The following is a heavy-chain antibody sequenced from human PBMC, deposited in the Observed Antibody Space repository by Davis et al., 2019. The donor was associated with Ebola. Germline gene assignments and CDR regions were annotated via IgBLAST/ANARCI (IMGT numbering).Heavy chain of an antibody. CDR1: GWSFSGYY. CDR2: INHSAST. V-gene: IGHV4-34*01. Sequence: SETLSLTCAAYGWSFSGYYSSWVLQPPGKGLEWIGEINHSASTNYTPSLKSRVTISVNTSKNQFSLKLSSVTAADTAVYYCARQSIAARYYGMDVWGQGTTVTVSS. J-gene: IGHJ6*02. D-gene: IGHD6-6*01. CDR3: ARQSIAARYYGMDV.